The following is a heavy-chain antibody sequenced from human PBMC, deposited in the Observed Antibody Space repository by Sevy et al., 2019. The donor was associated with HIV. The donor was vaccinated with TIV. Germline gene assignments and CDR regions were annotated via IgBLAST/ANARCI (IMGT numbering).Heavy chain of an antibody. CDR1: GFTVSDNH. Sequence: GGSLRLSCAASGFTVSDNHMNWVRQAPGKGLEWVSVIYSSDRTDYADSVKGRFTVSRDNSKNTLYLQMNSLRAEDTAVYYCARDRVTYYYDSSGYYTSGYGRDVWGQGTTVTVSS. V-gene: IGHV3-53*01. CDR3: ARDRVTYYYDSSGYYTSGYGRDV. J-gene: IGHJ6*02. D-gene: IGHD3-22*01. CDR2: IYSSDRT.